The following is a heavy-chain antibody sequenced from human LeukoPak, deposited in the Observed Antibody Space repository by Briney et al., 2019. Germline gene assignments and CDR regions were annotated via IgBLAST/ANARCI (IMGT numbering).Heavy chain of an antibody. J-gene: IGHJ6*03. CDR3: ASGVDTEYYYYYYMDV. D-gene: IGHD5-18*01. CDR1: GYSISSGYY. CDR2: IYHSGST. Sequence: SETLSLTCTVSGYSISSGYYWGWIRQPPGKGLEWIGSIYHSGSTYYNPSLKSRVTISVDTSKNQFSLKLSSVTATDTAVYYCASGVDTEYYYYYYMDVWGKGTTVTVSS. V-gene: IGHV4-38-2*02.